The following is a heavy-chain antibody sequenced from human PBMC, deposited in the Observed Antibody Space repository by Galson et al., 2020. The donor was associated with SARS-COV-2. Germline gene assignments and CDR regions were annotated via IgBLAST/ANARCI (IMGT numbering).Heavy chain of an antibody. CDR1: GGSINSYY. CDR3: ARGFDY. V-gene: IGHV4-59*01. CDR2: IYYSGST. Sequence: SETLSLTCTVSGGSINSYYWSWIRQPPGKGLEWLGYIYYSGSTNYNPSLKSRVTTSVDTSKNQFSLKLSSVTAADTAVYYCARGFDYWGQGTLVTVSS. J-gene: IGHJ4*02.